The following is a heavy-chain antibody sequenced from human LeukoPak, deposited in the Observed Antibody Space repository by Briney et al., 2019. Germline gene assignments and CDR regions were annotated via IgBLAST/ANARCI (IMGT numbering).Heavy chain of an antibody. CDR1: GYTFTIYY. CDR3: AGSGYYYGSESYHPFDY. CDR2: INPSADST. Sequence: ASVKVSCKASGYTFTIYYMHWVRQAPGQGLEWMGIINPSADSTSYAQKFQGRVTVTGDTSTSTVYMELSSLRSEDTAVYYCAGSGYYYGSESYHPFDYWGQGTLVTVSS. D-gene: IGHD3-10*01. V-gene: IGHV1-46*03. J-gene: IGHJ4*02.